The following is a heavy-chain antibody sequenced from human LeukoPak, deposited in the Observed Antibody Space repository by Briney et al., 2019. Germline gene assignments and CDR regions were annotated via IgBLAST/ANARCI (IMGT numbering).Heavy chain of an antibody. CDR1: GFTFSNYA. CDR3: AKERREQSRDNFFDY. V-gene: IGHV3-23*01. CDR2: ISGSGLTT. Sequence: PGGSLRLSCAASGFTFSNYAMSWVRLAPGRGLEWVSVISGSGLTTFYADSVKGRFTISRDNSKNTLYLQMSSLRAEDTAVYYCAKERREQSRDNFFDYWGQGTLVTVSS. D-gene: IGHD1-26*01. J-gene: IGHJ4*02.